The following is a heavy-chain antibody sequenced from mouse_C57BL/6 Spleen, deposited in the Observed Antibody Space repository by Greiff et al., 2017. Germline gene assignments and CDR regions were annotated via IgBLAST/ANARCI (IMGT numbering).Heavy chain of an antibody. V-gene: IGHV14-3*01. Sequence: VQLQQSVAELVRPGASVKLSCTASGFNIKNTYMHWVKQRPEQGLEWIGRIDPANGNTKYASKFQGKATITTDTSSNTAYLQLSSLTSEDTAIYYCARDLYYYSNLFYYWGQGTTLTVSS. CDR3: ARDLYYYSNLFYY. D-gene: IGHD2-5*01. J-gene: IGHJ2*01. CDR2: IDPANGNT. CDR1: GFNIKNTY.